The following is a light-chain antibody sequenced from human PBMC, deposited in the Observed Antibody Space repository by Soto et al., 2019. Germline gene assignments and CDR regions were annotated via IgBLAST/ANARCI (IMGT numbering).Light chain of an antibody. CDR1: SSDVGGYNF. V-gene: IGLV2-14*03. Sequence: QSALTQPAPLSGSPGQSITISCTGTSSDVGGYNFVSWYQQLPGNAPKLLIHDVTLRPSGVSDRFSGSKSGTTASLTISGLQAEDEADYYCCSYASSTIYVFGTGTKLTVL. CDR3: CSYASSTIYV. J-gene: IGLJ1*01. CDR2: DVT.